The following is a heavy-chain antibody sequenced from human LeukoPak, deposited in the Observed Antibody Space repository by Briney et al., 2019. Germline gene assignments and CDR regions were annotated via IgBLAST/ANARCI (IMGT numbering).Heavy chain of an antibody. CDR1: GGSISSYH. Sequence: SETLSLTCTVSGGSISSYHWSWIRQPPGKGLEWIGYIYYSGSTNYNPSLKSRVTISVDTSKNQFSLRLSSVTAADTAVYYCARHYYGSGSYYSNFDYWGQGTLVTVSS. J-gene: IGHJ4*02. D-gene: IGHD3-10*01. CDR3: ARHYYGSGSYYSNFDY. V-gene: IGHV4-59*01. CDR2: IYYSGST.